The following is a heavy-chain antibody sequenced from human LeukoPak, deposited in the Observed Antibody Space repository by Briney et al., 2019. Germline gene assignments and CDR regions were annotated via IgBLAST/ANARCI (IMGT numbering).Heavy chain of an antibody. V-gene: IGHV3-23*01. CDR3: VKGLDGSGSYAS. J-gene: IGHJ5*02. D-gene: IGHD3-10*01. Sequence: GGSLRLSCAASGFTFSSFAMNWVRQAPGKGLQWVSAISGPTDRTFYAGSVRGRFTISRDNLKQTLYLQMNSLRVEDTAIYYCVKGLDGSGSYASWGQGALVTVSS. CDR1: GFTFSSFA. CDR2: ISGPTDRT.